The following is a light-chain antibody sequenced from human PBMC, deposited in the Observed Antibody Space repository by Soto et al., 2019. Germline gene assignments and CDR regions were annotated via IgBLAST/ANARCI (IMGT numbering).Light chain of an antibody. Sequence: IMMTQSPATLSVCPGERATLSCRASQSVSSNLAWYQQKPGQAPRVLIYGASTRATGIPDRFSGSGSGTEFTLTISSLQSEDSAVYYCQHYNNWPPKTFGQGTKVEIK. J-gene: IGKJ1*01. CDR3: QHYNNWPPKT. CDR1: QSVSSN. V-gene: IGKV3-15*01. CDR2: GAS.